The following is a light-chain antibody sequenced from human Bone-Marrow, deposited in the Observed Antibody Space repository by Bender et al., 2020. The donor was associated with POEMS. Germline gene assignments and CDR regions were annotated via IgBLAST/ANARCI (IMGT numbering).Light chain of an antibody. Sequence: QSALTQPASVSASPGQSITISCTGTSSDIAAYDYVSWYQQHPGKAPKVIIYDVNSRPSGISNRFSGSKSGSTASLTISGLQAEDEADYYCSSYSSVTTAVFGGGTKVTVL. CDR2: DVN. V-gene: IGLV2-14*03. CDR3: SSYSSVTTAV. CDR1: SSDIAAYDY. J-gene: IGLJ3*02.